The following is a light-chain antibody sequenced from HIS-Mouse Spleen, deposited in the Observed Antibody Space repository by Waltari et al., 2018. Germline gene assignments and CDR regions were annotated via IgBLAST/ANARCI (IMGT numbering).Light chain of an antibody. CDR1: ALPKKY. Sequence: SYELTQPPSVSVSPGQTARITCSGDALPKKYAYWYQQKSGKAPVLVIYEYSKRPSGIPGGFSGSSSGTMATLTISGAQVEDEADYYCYSTDSSGNHRVFGGGTKLTVL. CDR2: EYS. J-gene: IGLJ2*01. V-gene: IGLV3-10*01. CDR3: YSTDSSGNHRV.